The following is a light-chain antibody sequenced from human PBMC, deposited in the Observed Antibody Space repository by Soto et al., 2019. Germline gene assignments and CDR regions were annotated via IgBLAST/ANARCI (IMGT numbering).Light chain of an antibody. CDR3: QQYRGWPRT. V-gene: IGKV3-15*01. CDR1: QSVIND. CDR2: GAS. Sequence: EIVLTQSPATLSVSPGERVTLSCSASQSVINDLAWYQQKPVQAPRLLVYGASTRATDAPPRFRGSGSGTDFSLTISSLQSEDIATYYCQQYRGWPRTFGQGSRVEIK. J-gene: IGKJ1*01.